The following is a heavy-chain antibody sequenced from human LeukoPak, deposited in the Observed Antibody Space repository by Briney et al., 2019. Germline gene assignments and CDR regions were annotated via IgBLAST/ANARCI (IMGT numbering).Heavy chain of an antibody. CDR3: ARGQVYFDY. V-gene: IGHV4-59*01. Sequence: SETLSLTCNVSGVSMRSYYWSWIRQPPGRGLECIGYIYYSGTNYNPSFQSRVTISLDMSKNQFSLKMNSVTAADTAVYYCARGQVYFDYWGQGALVTVSS. CDR1: GVSMRSYY. CDR2: IYYSGT. J-gene: IGHJ4*02.